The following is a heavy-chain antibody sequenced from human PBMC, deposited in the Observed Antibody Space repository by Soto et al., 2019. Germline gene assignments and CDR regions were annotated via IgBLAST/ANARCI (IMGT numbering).Heavy chain of an antibody. D-gene: IGHD6-19*01. J-gene: IGHJ4*02. CDR2: IYYDGSV. V-gene: IGHV4-39*01. CDR1: GGAIRNSIYY. CDR3: ARHRIAVAGPLDY. Sequence: QLQLQESGPGLLEPSETLSLTCTVSGGAIRNSIYYRGWIRQPPGKGLEWNGTIYYDGSVAYSPSLKSRVTLSVDTSRNHFSVKINSVTAADTAVYFCARHRIAVAGPLDYWGQGTLVTVSS.